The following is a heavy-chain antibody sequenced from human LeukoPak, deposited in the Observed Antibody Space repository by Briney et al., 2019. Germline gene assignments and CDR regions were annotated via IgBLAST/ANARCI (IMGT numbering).Heavy chain of an antibody. J-gene: IGHJ5*02. CDR3: ARKKGPGGWSDP. CDR2: IYHSGST. V-gene: IGHV4-38-2*02. D-gene: IGHD3-10*01. Sequence: PSETLSLTCTVSGYSISSGYYWGWIRQPPGKGLEWIGSIYHSGSTYYNPSLKSRVTISVDTSKNQFPLKLSSVTAADTAVYYCARKKGPGGWSDPWGQGTLVTVSS. CDR1: GYSISSGYY.